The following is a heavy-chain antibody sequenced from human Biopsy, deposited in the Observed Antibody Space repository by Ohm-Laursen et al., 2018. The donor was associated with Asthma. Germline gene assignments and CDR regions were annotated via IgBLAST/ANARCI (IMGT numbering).Heavy chain of an antibody. CDR2: INPNSGAT. Sequence: ASVKVSCKASGYPFIGYHIHWMRQAPGQGLEWMGRINPNSGATNYAQKFQGRVTMTRDTSISTAYMEVSRLRSDDTAVYYCARGSGSSLSYPDAFDIWGQGTMVTVS. J-gene: IGHJ3*02. CDR1: GYPFIGYH. D-gene: IGHD2-2*01. CDR3: ARGSGSSLSYPDAFDI. V-gene: IGHV1-2*06.